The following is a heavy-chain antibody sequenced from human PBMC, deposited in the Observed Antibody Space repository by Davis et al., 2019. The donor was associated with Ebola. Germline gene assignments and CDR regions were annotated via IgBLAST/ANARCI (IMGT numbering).Heavy chain of an antibody. Sequence: AASVKVSCKVSGHTLTEASIHWVRQAPGKGLEWMGGFDPEDGETIYAQKFQGRLTMTEDTSTETAYMELSSLRSEDTAVYYCATERLHYDISTGSFYYYHGMDVWGKGTTVTVSS. CDR3: ATERLHYDISTGSFYYYHGMDV. CDR1: GHTLTEAS. J-gene: IGHJ6*04. D-gene: IGHD3-9*01. CDR2: FDPEDGET. V-gene: IGHV1-24*01.